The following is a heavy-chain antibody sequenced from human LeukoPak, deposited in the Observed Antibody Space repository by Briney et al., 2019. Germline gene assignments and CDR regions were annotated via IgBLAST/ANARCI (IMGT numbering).Heavy chain of an antibody. CDR2: INHSGST. CDR1: GGSFSGYY. D-gene: IGHD3-10*01. Sequence: SETLSLTCAVYGGSFSGYYWSWIRQPPGKGLEWIGEINHSGSTNYNPSLKSRVTISVDTSKNQFSLKLSSVTAADTAVHYCARGFASVPFDYWGQGTLVTVSS. J-gene: IGHJ4*02. V-gene: IGHV4-34*01. CDR3: ARGFASVPFDY.